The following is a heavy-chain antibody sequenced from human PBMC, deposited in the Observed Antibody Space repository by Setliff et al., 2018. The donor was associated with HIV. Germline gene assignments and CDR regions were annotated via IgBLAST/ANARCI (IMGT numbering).Heavy chain of an antibody. CDR2: IYSTGST. V-gene: IGHV4-59*11. J-gene: IGHJ4*02. CDR3: AKGAGFYGDYTFDY. CDR1: GASITSHY. D-gene: IGHD4-17*01. Sequence: PSETLSLTCTVSGASITSHYWSWIRQSPGRELEWIGYIYSTGSTNYNPSLQSRVSISMAASKNKFSLRVTSVTSADTAVYYCAKGAGFYGDYTFDYWGQGNLVTVSS.